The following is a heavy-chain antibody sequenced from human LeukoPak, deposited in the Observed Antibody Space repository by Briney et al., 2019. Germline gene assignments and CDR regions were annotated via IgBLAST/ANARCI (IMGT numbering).Heavy chain of an antibody. CDR3: ARELEIAVAGTLGY. CDR1: GFTFSSYA. D-gene: IGHD6-19*01. V-gene: IGHV3-33*01. J-gene: IGHJ4*02. CDR2: IWYDGSNK. Sequence: PGGSLRLSCAASGFTFSSYAMHWVRQAPGKGLEWVAVIWYDGSNKYYADSVKGRFTISRDHSKNTLYLQMKSLRAEDTAVYYCARELEIAVAGTLGYWGQGALVTVSS.